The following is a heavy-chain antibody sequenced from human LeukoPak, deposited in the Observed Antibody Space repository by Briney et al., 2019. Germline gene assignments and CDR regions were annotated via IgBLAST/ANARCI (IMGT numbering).Heavy chain of an antibody. D-gene: IGHD5-12*01. CDR3: ARGPYSGYDYGGAGDYYYYYMDV. Sequence: GGSLRLSCVASGFTFSSRDWMTWVRQAPGKGLEWVANIKQDGSEKNYVDSVKGRFTISRDNAKNSLYLQMNSLRAEDTAVYYCARGPYSGYDYGGAGDYYYYYMDVWGKGTTVTVSS. J-gene: IGHJ6*03. CDR2: IKQDGSEK. V-gene: IGHV3-7*01. CDR1: GFTFSSRDW.